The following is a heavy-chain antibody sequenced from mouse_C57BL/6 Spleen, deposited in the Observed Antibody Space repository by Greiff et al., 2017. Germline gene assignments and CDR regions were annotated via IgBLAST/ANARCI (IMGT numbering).Heavy chain of an antibody. Sequence: EVQLQQSGPELVKPGASVKISCKASGYTFTDYYMNWVKQSHGKSLEWIGDINPNNGGTSYTQKFKGKATLTVDKSSSTAYMELRSLTSEDSAVYYCAREGSNYEGLAMDYWGQGTSVTVSS. J-gene: IGHJ4*01. CDR3: AREGSNYEGLAMDY. D-gene: IGHD2-5*01. V-gene: IGHV1-26*01. CDR1: GYTFTDYY. CDR2: INPNNGGT.